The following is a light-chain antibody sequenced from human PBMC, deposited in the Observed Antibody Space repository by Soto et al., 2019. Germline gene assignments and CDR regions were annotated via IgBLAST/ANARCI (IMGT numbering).Light chain of an antibody. CDR1: QSLSTSY. V-gene: IGKV3-20*01. CDR3: QQYGNSPT. CDR2: GAS. Sequence: EIVLTQSPGTLSLFPGERATLSCRASQSLSTSYFAWYQQKPGQATILLIYGASSRATGIPDRFSGSGSGTDFTLTISRLEPEDFAVYYCQQYGNSPTFGQGTRLEI. J-gene: IGKJ5*01.